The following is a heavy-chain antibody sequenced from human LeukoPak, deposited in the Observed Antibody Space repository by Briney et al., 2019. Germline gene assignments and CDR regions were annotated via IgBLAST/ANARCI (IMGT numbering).Heavy chain of an antibody. CDR2: ISSSGSV. CDR3: ARITEVVGATAHFYNWFDP. D-gene: IGHD2-15*01. CDR1: GGSISSSSYY. V-gene: IGHV4-61*05. Sequence: SETLSLTCTVSGGSISSSSYYWGWIRQPPGKGLEWIGYISSSGSVNDNPSLRSRVTISVDTSKNQFFLKLSSVTAADTAMYYCARITEVVGATAHFYNWFDPWGQGNLVTVSS. J-gene: IGHJ5*02.